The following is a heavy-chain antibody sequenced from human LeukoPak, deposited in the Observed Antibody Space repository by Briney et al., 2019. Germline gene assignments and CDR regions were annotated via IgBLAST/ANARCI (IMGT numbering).Heavy chain of an antibody. V-gene: IGHV3-30*18. D-gene: IGHD1-26*01. CDR1: GFTFSSYG. CDR3: AKEPERSLLGY. CDR2: ISYDGSNK. Sequence: GRSLRLSCAASGFTFSSYGMHWVRQAPGKGLEWVAVISYDGSNKYYADSVKGRFTISRDNSKNTLYLQMNSLRAEDTAVYYCAKEPERSLLGYWGQGTLVTVSS. J-gene: IGHJ4*02.